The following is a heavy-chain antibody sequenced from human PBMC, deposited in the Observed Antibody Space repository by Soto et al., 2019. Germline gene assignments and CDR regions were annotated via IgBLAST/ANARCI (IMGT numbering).Heavy chain of an antibody. V-gene: IGHV3-30-3*01. CDR2: ISYDGSNK. J-gene: IGHJ6*02. Sequence: PGGSLRLSCAASGFTFSSYAMHWVRQAPGKGLEWVAVISYDGSNKYYADSVKGRFTISRDNSKNTLYLQMNSLRAEDTAVYYCARVDGMHGCGQGTPVTVSS. CDR1: GFTFSSYA. CDR3: ARVDGMHG.